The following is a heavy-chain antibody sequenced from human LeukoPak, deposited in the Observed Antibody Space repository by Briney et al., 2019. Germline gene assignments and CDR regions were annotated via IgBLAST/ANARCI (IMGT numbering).Heavy chain of an antibody. J-gene: IGHJ4*02. D-gene: IGHD6-13*01. CDR1: GFNFDAYA. V-gene: IGHV3-43*02. Sequence: PGGSLRLSCAASGFNFDAYAMHWVRQAPGKGLQWISLISADGGSTYYADSVKGRFTISRDNSRNSLYLQMNSLTTEDTAFYYCAKDKAGTIVWYGRWAIGLFDYWGQGT. CDR2: ISADGGST. CDR3: AKDKAGTIVWYGRWAIGLFDY.